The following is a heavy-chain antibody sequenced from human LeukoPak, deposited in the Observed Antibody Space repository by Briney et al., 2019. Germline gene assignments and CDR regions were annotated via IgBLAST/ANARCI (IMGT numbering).Heavy chain of an antibody. CDR2: IKQDGSEE. V-gene: IGHV3-7*01. CDR1: GFTFSSYW. J-gene: IGHJ4*02. CDR3: ARRGVASSCDY. D-gene: IGHD5-12*01. Sequence: RSGGPLRLSCAASGFTFSSYWMSWVRQAPGRGLEWVANIKQDGSEEYCVDSLKGRFTISRDNAKNSLFLQMNSLRAEDTAVYYCARRGVASSCDYWGQGTLVTVSS.